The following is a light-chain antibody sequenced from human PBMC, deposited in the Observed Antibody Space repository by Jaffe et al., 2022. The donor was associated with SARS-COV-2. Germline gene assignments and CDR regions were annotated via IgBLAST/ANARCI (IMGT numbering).Light chain of an antibody. V-gene: IGKV3-20*01. CDR3: QLYGTSSWT. CDR2: GAS. Sequence: ETVVTQSPGTLALSPGERATLSCRASQSVRSNYLAWYQQKPGQAPRLLIYGASSRATGIPDRFSGSGSGTEFTLTISRLEPEDFAVYSCQLYGTSSWTFGQGTMVEI. J-gene: IGKJ1*01. CDR1: QSVRSNY.